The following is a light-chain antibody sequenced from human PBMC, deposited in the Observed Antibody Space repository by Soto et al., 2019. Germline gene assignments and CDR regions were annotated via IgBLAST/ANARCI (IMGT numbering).Light chain of an antibody. CDR3: QQFGSSVT. CDR1: QSVSSTY. V-gene: IGKV3-20*01. Sequence: VLAQSPATLSLSPGERATLSCRASQSVSSTYLALYQQKPGQAPRLLIYRTSTRATGIPDRFSGSGSGTDFTLTISRLEPEDFAVYYCQQFGSSVTFGQGTRLEIK. J-gene: IGKJ5*01. CDR2: RTS.